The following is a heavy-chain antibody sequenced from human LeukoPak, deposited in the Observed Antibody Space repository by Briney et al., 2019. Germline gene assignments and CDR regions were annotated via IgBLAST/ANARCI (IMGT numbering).Heavy chain of an antibody. CDR3: AKDPGYSYGYSDYFDY. D-gene: IGHD5-18*01. CDR2: ISWNSGSI. J-gene: IGHJ4*02. V-gene: IGHV3-9*01. CDR1: GFTFDDYA. Sequence: GRSLRLSCAASGFTFDDYAMHWVRQAPGKGLEWVSGISWNSGSIGYADSVKGRFTISRDNSKNTLYLQMNSLRAEDTAVYYCAKDPGYSYGYSDYFDYWGQGTLVTVSS.